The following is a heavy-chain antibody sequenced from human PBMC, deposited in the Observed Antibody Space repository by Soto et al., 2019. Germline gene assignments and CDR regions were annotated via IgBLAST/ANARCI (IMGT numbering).Heavy chain of an antibody. J-gene: IGHJ5*02. Sequence: ASVKVSCKASGYTFTGYYMHWVRQAPVQVLEWMGWINPNSGGTNYAQKFQGRVTMTRDTSISTAYMELSRLRSDDTAVYYCARDGTCINMVRGPQGWFEPWGQGTLVTVSS. V-gene: IGHV1-2*02. CDR3: ARDGTCINMVRGPQGWFEP. D-gene: IGHD3-10*01. CDR2: INPNSGGT. CDR1: GYTFTGYY.